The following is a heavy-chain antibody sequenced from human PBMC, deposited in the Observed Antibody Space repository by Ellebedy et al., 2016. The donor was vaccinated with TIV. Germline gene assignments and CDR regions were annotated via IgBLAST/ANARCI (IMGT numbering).Heavy chain of an antibody. CDR1: GFTFSSYW. V-gene: IGHV3-7*04. Sequence: GGSLRLSCTASGFTFSSYWMSWVRQAPGKGLEWVANIKQDGSEKYYVDSVKGRFTISRDNAKNSLYLQMNSLRGEDTAVYYCARDQGHYYYGMDVWGQGTTVTVSS. J-gene: IGHJ6*02. CDR2: IKQDGSEK. CDR3: ARDQGHYYYGMDV.